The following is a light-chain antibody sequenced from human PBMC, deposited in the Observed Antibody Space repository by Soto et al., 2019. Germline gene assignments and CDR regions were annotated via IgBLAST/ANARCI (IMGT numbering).Light chain of an antibody. CDR2: DAS. J-gene: IGKJ1*01. CDR3: QQYNSYPWT. V-gene: IGKV1-5*01. Sequence: DIQMTQSPSTLSASVGYRVTITCRASQSISSWLAWYQQKPGKAPKLLIYDASSLESGVPSRFSGSGSGTEFTLTISSLQPDDFATYYCQQYNSYPWTFGKGTKVEIK. CDR1: QSISSW.